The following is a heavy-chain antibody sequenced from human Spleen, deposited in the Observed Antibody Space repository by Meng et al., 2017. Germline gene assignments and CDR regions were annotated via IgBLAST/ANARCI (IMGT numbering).Heavy chain of an antibody. CDR1: GDSVSTTSAT. CDR2: TYYRSKWYS. CDR3: ARGGTATSPFDY. V-gene: IGHV6-1*01. J-gene: IGHJ4*02. Sequence: QVQLQLSGPGVVKPSQTLSLTCAISGDSVSTTSATWNWIRQSPSRGLEWLGRTYYRSKWYSGYSLSVKSRMTINPDTSKNQFSLQLNSVTTEDTAVYYCARGGTATSPFDYWGQGTRVT. D-gene: IGHD1-7*01.